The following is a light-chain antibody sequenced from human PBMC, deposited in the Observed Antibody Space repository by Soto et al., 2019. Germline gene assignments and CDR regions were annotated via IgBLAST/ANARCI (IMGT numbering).Light chain of an antibody. Sequence: EIVLTQSAGTLSLSPGERATLSCRASQSVSSNYLAWYQQKPGQAPRLLIYGASSRATGIPDRFSGSGSGTDFTLTISRLEPEDFAVYYCQQYDSSPSITFGQGTRLEIK. CDR2: GAS. V-gene: IGKV3-20*01. CDR3: QQYDSSPSIT. J-gene: IGKJ5*01. CDR1: QSVSSNY.